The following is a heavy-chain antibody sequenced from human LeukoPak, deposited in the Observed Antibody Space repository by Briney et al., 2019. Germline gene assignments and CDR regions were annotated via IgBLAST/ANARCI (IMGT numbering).Heavy chain of an antibody. CDR1: GYTFNMYD. V-gene: IGHV1-8*01. J-gene: IGHJ6*02. CDR2: VSPTSGNT. D-gene: IGHD1-26*01. CDR3: ARVPARGRGALKERLLYNNVYYDMDV. Sequence: ASVRVSCKASGYTFNMYDINLVRQTTGQGLEWVGWVSPTSGNTHYAQNFQGRVTMTWNSSITTAYMELSSLRSEDTAVFYCARVPARGRGALKERLLYNNVYYDMDVWGQGTTVTVSS.